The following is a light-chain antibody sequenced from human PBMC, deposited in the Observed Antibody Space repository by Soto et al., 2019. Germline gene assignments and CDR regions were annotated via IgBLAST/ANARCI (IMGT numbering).Light chain of an antibody. CDR1: QGIRDA. V-gene: IGKV1-17*01. Sequence: DIQMTQSPSSLSASVGDRVTITCRASQGIRDALGWYQQKPGKATKRLIYAASSLKSGVPSRCSGSGSGTEFTLTISSLQPEDFATYDYLQHNSYTQTVGQGTMVEIK. CDR2: AAS. J-gene: IGKJ1*01. CDR3: LQHNSYTQT.